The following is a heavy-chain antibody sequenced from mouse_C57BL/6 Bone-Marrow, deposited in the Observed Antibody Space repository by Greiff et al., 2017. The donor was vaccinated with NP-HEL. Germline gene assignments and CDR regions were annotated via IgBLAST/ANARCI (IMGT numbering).Heavy chain of an antibody. V-gene: IGHV5-9-1*02. CDR2: ISSGGDYI. J-gene: IGHJ3*01. Sequence: DVMLVESGEGLVKPGGSLKLSCAASGFTFSSYAMSWVRQTPEKRLEWVAYISSGGDYIYYAATVKGRFTISRDNARNTLYLQMSSLKSEDTAMYYCTRAAIYYYGSGGFAYWGQGTLVTVSA. CDR3: TRAAIYYYGSGGFAY. D-gene: IGHD1-1*01. CDR1: GFTFSSYA.